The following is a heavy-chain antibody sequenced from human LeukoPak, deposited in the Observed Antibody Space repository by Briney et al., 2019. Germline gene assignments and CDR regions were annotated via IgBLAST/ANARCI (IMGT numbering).Heavy chain of an antibody. V-gene: IGHV3-53*01. D-gene: IGHD3-16*01. CDR1: GFSVSDNY. CDR3: AKDRVWGYASNFDY. J-gene: IGHJ4*02. Sequence: GGSLRLSCAASGFSVSDNYMSWFRQAPGKGLEWLSVIDSGGSAIYAHSVRGRFTISRDNSKNTLYLQMNSLRAEDTAVYFCAKDRVWGYASNFDYWGQGTLVAVSS. CDR2: IDSGGSA.